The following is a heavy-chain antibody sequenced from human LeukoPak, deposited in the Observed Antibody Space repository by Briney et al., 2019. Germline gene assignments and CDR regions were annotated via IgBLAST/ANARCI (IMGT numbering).Heavy chain of an antibody. V-gene: IGHV3-64*04. CDR2: ISSNGATT. D-gene: IGHD3-22*01. CDR1: GFTFNRFY. CDR3: ARDFFHSSESRPFDY. Sequence: GGSLRLSCSASGFTFNRFYLHWVRQAPGKGLEFVSHISSNGATTYYADSVKGRFTISRDNAKNLLYMQMDSLRVEDTAVYYCARDFFHSSESRPFDYWGQGTLVTVSS. J-gene: IGHJ4*02.